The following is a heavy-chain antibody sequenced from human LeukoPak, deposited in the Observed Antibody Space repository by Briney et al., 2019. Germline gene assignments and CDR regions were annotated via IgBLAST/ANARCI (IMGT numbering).Heavy chain of an antibody. D-gene: IGHD3-10*01. Sequence: PGGSLRLSCAASGFVLNNYDMHWVRQAPGRGLEWVAMMWYDESNRYYADSVKGRFTISRDTSRNMLYLQMNSLRVDDTAIYHCARTAWNYFGSGNYYAPDYWGQGTLVTVSS. CDR3: ARTAWNYFGSGNYYAPDY. CDR2: MWYDESNR. J-gene: IGHJ4*02. V-gene: IGHV3-33*01. CDR1: GFVLNNYD.